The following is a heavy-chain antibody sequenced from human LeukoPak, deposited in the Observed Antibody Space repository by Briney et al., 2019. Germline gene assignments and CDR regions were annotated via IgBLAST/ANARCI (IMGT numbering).Heavy chain of an antibody. V-gene: IGHV4-59*05. J-gene: IGHJ4*02. D-gene: IGHD6-6*01. Sequence: SETLSLTCTVSGGSISSYYWSWIRQPPGKGLEWIGSIYYSGSTYYNPSLKSRVTISVDTSKNQFSLKLSSVTAADTAVYYCAIGGDSSSSSIDYWGQGTLVTVSS. CDR1: GGSISSYY. CDR3: AIGGDSSSSSIDY. CDR2: IYYSGST.